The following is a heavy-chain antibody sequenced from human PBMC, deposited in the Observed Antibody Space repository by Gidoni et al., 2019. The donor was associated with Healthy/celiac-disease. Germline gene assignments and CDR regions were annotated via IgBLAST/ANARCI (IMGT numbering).Heavy chain of an antibody. Sequence: EVQLVASGGGLVKPGGSLRLPCAASGFTFSNARLRWCRQAPGKGMGGVGRIKSKTDGGTTDYAAPGKGRFTISRDDSKNTLYLQMNSLKTEDTAVYYCTTSYYYGSGRMEGYYYGMDVWGQGTTVTVSS. V-gene: IGHV3-15*01. CDR1: GFTFSNAR. CDR2: IKSKTDGGTT. D-gene: IGHD3-10*01. CDR3: TTSYYYGSGRMEGYYYGMDV. J-gene: IGHJ6*02.